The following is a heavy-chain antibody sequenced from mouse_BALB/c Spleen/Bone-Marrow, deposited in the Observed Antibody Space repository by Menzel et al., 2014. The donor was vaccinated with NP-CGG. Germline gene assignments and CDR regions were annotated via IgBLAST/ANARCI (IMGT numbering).Heavy chain of an antibody. D-gene: IGHD1-1*01. Sequence: EVQVVESGGGLVQPGGSLKLSCAASRFDFSRYWMTWVRQASGKGLEWIGEIKPDSCTINYSPSLKEKFIISRDNAKSTLYLQMSKVRSEDTALYYCARLGYYGAMAYWGQGTSVTVSS. CDR2: IKPDSCTI. CDR3: ARLGYYGAMAY. J-gene: IGHJ4*01. V-gene: IGHV4-1*02. CDR1: RFDFSRYW.